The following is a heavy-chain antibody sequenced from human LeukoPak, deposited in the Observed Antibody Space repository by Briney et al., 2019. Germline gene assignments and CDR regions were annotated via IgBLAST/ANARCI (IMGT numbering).Heavy chain of an antibody. J-gene: IGHJ4*02. D-gene: IGHD4-23*01. CDR1: GYTFTSYD. V-gene: IGHV1-8*01. CDR3: ARDYGGNHYFDY. Sequence: ASVKVSCKASGYTFTSYDINWVRQATGQGLEWMGWMNTNSGNTGYAQKFQGRVTMTRNTSISTAYMELSSLRSEDTAVYYCARDYGGNHYFDYWGQGTLVTVSS. CDR2: MNTNSGNT.